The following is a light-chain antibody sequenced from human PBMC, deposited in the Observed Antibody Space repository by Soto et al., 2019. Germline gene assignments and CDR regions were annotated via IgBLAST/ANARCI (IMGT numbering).Light chain of an antibody. CDR3: SSYASSSTWV. J-gene: IGLJ3*02. V-gene: IGLV2-14*03. Sequence: QSALTQPASVSGSPGQSITISCTGTSSDIGGYKYVSWYQQHPGKVPKLVIYDVTNRPSGVSNRFSGSKSGNTASLTISGLQAEDEADYYCSSYASSSTWVFCGGTKVTVL. CDR2: DVT. CDR1: SSDIGGYKY.